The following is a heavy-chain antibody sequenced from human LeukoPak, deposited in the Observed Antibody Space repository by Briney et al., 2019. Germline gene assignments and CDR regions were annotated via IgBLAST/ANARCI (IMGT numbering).Heavy chain of an antibody. CDR1: GFIFRNNA. D-gene: IGHD7-27*01. J-gene: IGHJ4*02. Sequence: GGSLRLSCAASGFIFRNNAMHWVRQAPGKGLEWVAVISYDGSNKYYADSVKGRFTISRDNSKNTLFLQMNSLSAEDTAVYYCAREELGMVYFDYWGLATQVTVSS. V-gene: IGHV3-30-3*01. CDR3: AREELGMVYFDY. CDR2: ISYDGSNK.